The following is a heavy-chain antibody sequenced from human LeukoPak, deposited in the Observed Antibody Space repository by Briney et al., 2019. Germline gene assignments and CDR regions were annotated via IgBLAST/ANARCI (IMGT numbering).Heavy chain of an antibody. V-gene: IGHV1-2*02. Sequence: ASVKVSCKASGYTFTGYYMHWVRQAPGQGLEWMGWINPNSGGTNYAQKFQGRVTMTRDTSISTAYMELSRLRSDDTAVYYCARDSGLYIAAAGRTWFDPWGQGTLVTVSS. CDR2: INPNSGGT. D-gene: IGHD6-13*01. CDR3: ARDSGLYIAAAGRTWFDP. J-gene: IGHJ5*02. CDR1: GYTFTGYY.